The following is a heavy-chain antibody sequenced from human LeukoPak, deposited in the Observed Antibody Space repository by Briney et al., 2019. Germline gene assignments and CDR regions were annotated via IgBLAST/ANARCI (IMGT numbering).Heavy chain of an antibody. J-gene: IGHJ6*03. CDR3: ARGRIAAGPYYYYYMDV. V-gene: IGHV3-66*02. CDR1: GFTVSSNY. CDR2: IYSGGST. D-gene: IGHD6-6*01. Sequence: GGSLRLSCAASGFTVSSNYMSWVRQAPGKGLEWVSVIYSGGSTYYADSVKGRFTISRDNSKNTLYLQMNSLRAEDTAVYYCARGRIAAGPYYYYYMDVWGKGTTVTVSS.